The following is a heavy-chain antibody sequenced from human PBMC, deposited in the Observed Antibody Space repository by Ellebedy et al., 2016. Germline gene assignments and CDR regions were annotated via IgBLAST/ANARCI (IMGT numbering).Heavy chain of an antibody. CDR3: ARRYSNLAGGGYYYYGMDV. Sequence: SETLSLTXTVSGGSVSSGSYYWSWIRQPPGKGLEWIGYIYYSGSTNYNPSLKSRVTISVDTSKNQFSLKLSSVTAADTAVYYCARRYSNLAGGGYYYYGMDVWGQGTTVTVSS. V-gene: IGHV4-61*01. D-gene: IGHD6-13*01. J-gene: IGHJ6*02. CDR2: IYYSGST. CDR1: GGSVSSGSYY.